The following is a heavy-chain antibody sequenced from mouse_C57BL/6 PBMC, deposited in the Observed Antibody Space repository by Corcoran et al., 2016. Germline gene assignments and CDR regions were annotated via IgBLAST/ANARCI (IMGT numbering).Heavy chain of an antibody. Sequence: QIQLVQSGPELKKPGETVKISCKASGYTFTPYGMSWVKQAPGKGLKWMGWINTYSGVPTYADDFKGRFAFSLETSASTAYLQINNLKNEDTATYFCARRFYYDYGYWYFDVWGTGTTVTVSS. V-gene: IGHV9-3*01. D-gene: IGHD2-4*01. CDR2: INTYSGVP. J-gene: IGHJ1*03. CDR1: GYTFTPYG. CDR3: ARRFYYDYGYWYFDV.